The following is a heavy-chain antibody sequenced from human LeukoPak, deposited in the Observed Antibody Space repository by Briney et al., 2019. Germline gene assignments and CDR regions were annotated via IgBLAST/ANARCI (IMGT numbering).Heavy chain of an antibody. CDR2: ISGSGGST. CDR3: ARQVGPDY. D-gene: IGHD1-26*01. CDR1: GFTLSNYG. J-gene: IGHJ4*02. V-gene: IGHV3-23*01. Sequence: GGSLRLSCAGFGFTLSNYGMIWVREARGKGVEGVAAISGSGGSTYYADSVKGRFTISRDNSKNTLYLQMNSLRVEDTALYYCARQVGPDYWGQGTLVTASS.